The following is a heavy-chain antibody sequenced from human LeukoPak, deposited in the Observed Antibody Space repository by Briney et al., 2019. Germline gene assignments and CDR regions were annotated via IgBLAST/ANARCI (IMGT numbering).Heavy chain of an antibody. CDR3: ARDRYPSMDV. D-gene: IGHD2-2*02. CDR1: GGSISSYY. Sequence: PSETLSLTCTVSGGSISSYYWSWIRQPPGKGLEWIGYIYYSGSTNYNPSLKSRVTISVDTSKNQFSLKPSSVTAADTAVYYCARDRYPSMDVWGQGTTVTVSS. J-gene: IGHJ6*02. V-gene: IGHV4-59*01. CDR2: IYYSGST.